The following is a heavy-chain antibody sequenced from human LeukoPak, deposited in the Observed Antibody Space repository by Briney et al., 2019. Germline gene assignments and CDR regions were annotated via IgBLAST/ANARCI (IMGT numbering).Heavy chain of an antibody. CDR2: IYPGDSDT. CDR3: ARLPIVVVPAARGYYYYYMDV. V-gene: IGHV5-51*01. D-gene: IGHD2-2*01. CDR1: GYSFTSYW. J-gene: IGHJ6*03. Sequence: GESLKISCKGSGYSFTSYWIGWVRQMPGKGLEWMGIIYPGDSDTRYSPSFQGQVTISADKSISTDYLQWSSLKASDTAMYYCARLPIVVVPAARGYYYYYMDVWGKGTTVTVSS.